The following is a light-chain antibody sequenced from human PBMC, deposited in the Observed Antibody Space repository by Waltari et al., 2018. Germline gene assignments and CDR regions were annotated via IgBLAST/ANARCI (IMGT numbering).Light chain of an antibody. Sequence: QSVLPQPPSASGTPGQGVPISCSARSPNLVSNPANCYQQLPGTAPKLHIYSNDQRPTGVPDRFSGSKSGTSASLAISGLQSEDEADYYCAAWDDSLNGHVVFGGGTKLTVL. CDR3: AAWDDSLNGHVV. CDR1: SPNLVSNP. CDR2: SND. V-gene: IGLV1-44*01. J-gene: IGLJ2*01.